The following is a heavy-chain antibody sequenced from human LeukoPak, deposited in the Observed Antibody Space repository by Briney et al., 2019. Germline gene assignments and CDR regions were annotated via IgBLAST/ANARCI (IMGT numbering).Heavy chain of an antibody. D-gene: IGHD6-19*01. CDR2: ITSPVGRI. CDR3: ATDGRSSGWYGFDY. Sequence: GGSLRLSCAASGFTFSTYSMNWVRQAPGKGLEWVSSITSPVGRIYYADSLKGRITISRDNARSTLYLQMNSLRAEDTAVYYCATDGRSSGWYGFDYWGQGTTATVSS. J-gene: IGHJ4*03. CDR1: GFTFSTYS. V-gene: IGHV3-21*01.